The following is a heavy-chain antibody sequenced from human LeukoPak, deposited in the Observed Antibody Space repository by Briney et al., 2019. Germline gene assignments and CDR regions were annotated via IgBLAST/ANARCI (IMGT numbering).Heavy chain of an antibody. J-gene: IGHJ4*02. CDR3: ARRAAAGKNDY. D-gene: IGHD6-13*01. CDR2: ISSSGSTI. Sequence: PGGSLRLSCAASGFTFSSYEMNWVRQAPGKGLEWVSYISSSGSTIYYADSVKGRFTISRDNAKNSLYLQMNSLRAEDTAVYYCARRAAAGKNDYWGQGTLVTVSS. CDR1: GFTFSSYE. V-gene: IGHV3-48*03.